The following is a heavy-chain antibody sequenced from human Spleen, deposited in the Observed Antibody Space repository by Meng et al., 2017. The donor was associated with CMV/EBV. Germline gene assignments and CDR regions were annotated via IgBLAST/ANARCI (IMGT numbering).Heavy chain of an antibody. Sequence: ASVKVSCKASGYTFTGYYMHWVRQAPGQGLEWMGWINPNSGGTNYAQKFQGRVTMTRDTSISTAYMELSRLRSDDTAVYYCARDGGYSYGYFEEDYYYYGMDVWGQGTTVTVSS. CDR1: GYTFTGYY. CDR2: INPNSGGT. J-gene: IGHJ6*02. D-gene: IGHD5-18*01. CDR3: ARDGGYSYGYFEEDYYYYGMDV. V-gene: IGHV1-2*02.